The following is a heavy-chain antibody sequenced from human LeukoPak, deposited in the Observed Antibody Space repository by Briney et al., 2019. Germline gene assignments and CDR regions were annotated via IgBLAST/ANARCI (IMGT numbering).Heavy chain of an antibody. V-gene: IGHV4-34*01. CDR2: INHSGST. J-gene: IGHJ5*02. D-gene: IGHD6-13*01. CDR3: ARGLSLRLAAVGGRVNWFDP. CDR1: GGSFSGYY. Sequence: PSETLSLTRAVYGGSFSGYYWSWIRQPPGKGLEWIGEINHSGSTNYNPSLKSRVTISVDTSKNQLSLKLSSVTAADTAVYYCARGLSLRLAAVGGRVNWFDPWGQGTLVTVSS.